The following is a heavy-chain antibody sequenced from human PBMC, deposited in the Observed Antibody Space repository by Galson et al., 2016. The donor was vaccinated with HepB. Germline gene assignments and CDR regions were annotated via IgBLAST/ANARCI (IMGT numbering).Heavy chain of an antibody. Sequence: SETLSLTCSVSGDSVINSAYYWAWIRQPPGKGLEWIATIYYSGSTYYSPSLKSRLTISMDSSKNHFSLKLTSVTATDTSVYYCAGLTLPGSSPYHFDHWGQGTVIAVSS. V-gene: IGHV4-39*01. CDR3: AGLTLPGSSPYHFDH. D-gene: IGHD2/OR15-2a*01. CDR2: IYYSGST. J-gene: IGHJ4*02. CDR1: GDSVINSAYY.